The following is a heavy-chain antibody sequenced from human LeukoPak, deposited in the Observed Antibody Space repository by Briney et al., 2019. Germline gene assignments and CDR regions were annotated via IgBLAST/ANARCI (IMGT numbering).Heavy chain of an antibody. CDR1: GFTFSSYV. D-gene: IGHD5-18*01. Sequence: GGSLRLSCAASGFTFSSYVMHWVRQAPGKGLEWVAIISYDGSNEYYADSVKGRFTISRDNSKNTLYLQMNSLRAEDTAVYYCAKDPPWPAKIQLATGDYWGQGTLVTVSS. CDR2: ISYDGSNE. CDR3: AKDPPWPAKIQLATGDY. J-gene: IGHJ4*02. V-gene: IGHV3-30*04.